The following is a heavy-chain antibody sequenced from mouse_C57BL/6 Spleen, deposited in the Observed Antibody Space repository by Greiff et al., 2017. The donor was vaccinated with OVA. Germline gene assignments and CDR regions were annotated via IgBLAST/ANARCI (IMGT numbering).Heavy chain of an antibody. D-gene: IGHD1-1*01. J-gene: IGHJ1*03. CDR2: INPNNGGT. V-gene: IGHV1-26*01. CDR3: ARQCIPYYGSSPDV. Sequence: VQLQQSGPELVKPGASVKISCKASGYTFTDYYMNWVKQSHGKSLEWIGDINPNNGGTSYNQKFKGKATLTVDKSSSTAYMELRSLTSEASAVYYCARQCIPYYGSSPDVWGTGTTVTVSS. CDR1: GYTFTDYY.